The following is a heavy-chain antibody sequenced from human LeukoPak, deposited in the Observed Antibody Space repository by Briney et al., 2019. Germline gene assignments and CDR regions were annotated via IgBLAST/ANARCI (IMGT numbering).Heavy chain of an antibody. D-gene: IGHD3-10*01. CDR3: ASIYYYGSGSYSAGYFDY. J-gene: IGHJ4*02. CDR2: IYSGDST. Sequence: PGGSLRLSCAASGFTVSTNYMSWLRQAPAKGLEWVSLIYSGDSTYYADSVEGRFTISRDNSKNTVYLQMKSLRVEDTAVYYCASIYYYGSGSYSAGYFDYWGQGTLVTVSS. V-gene: IGHV3-53*01. CDR1: GFTVSTNY.